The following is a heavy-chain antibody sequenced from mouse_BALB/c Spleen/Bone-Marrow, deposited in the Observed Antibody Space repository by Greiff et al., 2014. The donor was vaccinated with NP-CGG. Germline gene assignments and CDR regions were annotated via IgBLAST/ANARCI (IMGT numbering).Heavy chain of an antibody. CDR3: ARVIGTRCCDV. Sequence: EVMLVESGGGLVKPGGSLKLSCAVSGFTFSSYALSWVRQSPERRLEWVAEISGGGSYTYYPDTVTGRFTISRDNAKNTLYLEMRSLRSEDTAMYYCARVIGTRCCDVWGAGTTVTVSS. CDR1: GFTFSSYA. CDR2: ISGGGSYT. V-gene: IGHV5-9-4*01. D-gene: IGHD4-1*01. J-gene: IGHJ1*01.